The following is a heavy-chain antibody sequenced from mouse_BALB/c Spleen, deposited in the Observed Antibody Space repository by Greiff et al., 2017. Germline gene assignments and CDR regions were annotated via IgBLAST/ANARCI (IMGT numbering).Heavy chain of an antibody. Sequence: EVKLVESGGGLVQPGGSRKLSCAASGFTFSSFGMHWVRQAPEKGLEWVAYISSGSSTIYYADTVKGRFTISRDNPKNTLFLQMTSLRSEDTAMYYCARSNWPDYWGQGTTLTVSS. CDR2: ISSGSSTI. J-gene: IGHJ2*01. CDR3: ARSNWPDY. V-gene: IGHV5-17*02. D-gene: IGHD4-1*01. CDR1: GFTFSSFG.